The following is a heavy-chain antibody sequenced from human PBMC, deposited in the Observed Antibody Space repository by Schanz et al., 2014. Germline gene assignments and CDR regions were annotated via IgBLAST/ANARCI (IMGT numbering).Heavy chain of an antibody. V-gene: IGHV3-7*01. D-gene: IGHD3-22*01. CDR2: IKQDESEK. CDR3: ARDKGGYDPFDY. CDR1: GFTFSTYW. Sequence: EVQLVESGGGLVQPGGSLRLSCAASGFTFSTYWMSWVRQATGKGMEWLDNIKQDESEKDYVDSVKGRFTISRDNAKNTLYLQMTSLRAEDTAVYYCARDKGGYDPFDYWGQGTLVTVSS. J-gene: IGHJ4*02.